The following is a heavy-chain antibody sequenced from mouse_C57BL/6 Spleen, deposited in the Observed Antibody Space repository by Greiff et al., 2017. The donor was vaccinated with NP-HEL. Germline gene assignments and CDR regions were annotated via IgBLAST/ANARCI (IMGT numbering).Heavy chain of an antibody. J-gene: IGHJ4*01. CDR2: IHPNSGST. CDR3: ALYYGNYYAMDY. D-gene: IGHD2-1*01. CDR1: GYTFTSYW. V-gene: IGHV1-64*01. Sequence: VQLQQPGAELVKPGASVKLSCKASGYTFTSYWMHWVKQRPGQGLEWIGMIHPNSGSTNYNEKFKSKATLTVDKSSSTAYMQLSSLTSEDSAVYYCALYYGNYYAMDYWGQGTSVTVSS.